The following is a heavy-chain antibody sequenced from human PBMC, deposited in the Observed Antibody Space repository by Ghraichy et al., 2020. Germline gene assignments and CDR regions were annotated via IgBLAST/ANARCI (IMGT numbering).Heavy chain of an antibody. V-gene: IGHV3-48*02. D-gene: IGHD2-15*01. J-gene: IGHJ4*02. CDR3: ARDPEDIVAFDY. Sequence: GGSLRLSCAASGFIFSSYRMNWIRQAPGKGLEWVSYISSGSGTRYYADSVKGRFTISRDNAKNSLYLQMNSLRDEDTAVYYCARDPEDIVAFDYWGQGTLVTVS. CDR1: GFIFSSYR. CDR2: ISSGSGTR.